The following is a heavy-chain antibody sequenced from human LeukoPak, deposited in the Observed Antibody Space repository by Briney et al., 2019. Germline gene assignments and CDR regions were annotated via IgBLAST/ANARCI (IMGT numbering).Heavy chain of an antibody. CDR1: GFTFSSYG. Sequence: GGSLRLSCAASGFTFSSYGMHWVRQAPGKGLEWVAFIRYDGSNKYYADSVKGRFTISRDNSKNTLYLQMNSLRAEDTAVYYCARDVWYAFDYWGQGTLVTVSS. CDR2: IRYDGSNK. D-gene: IGHD6-13*01. V-gene: IGHV3-30*02. CDR3: ARDVWYAFDY. J-gene: IGHJ4*02.